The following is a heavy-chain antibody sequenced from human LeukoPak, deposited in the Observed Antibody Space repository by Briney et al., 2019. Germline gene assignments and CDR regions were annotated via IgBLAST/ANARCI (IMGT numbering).Heavy chain of an antibody. J-gene: IGHJ4*02. D-gene: IGHD6-13*01. CDR1: GFTFSSYS. Sequence: PGGSLRLSCAASGFTFSSYSMNWVRQAPGKGLEWVSSISSSSSYIYYADSVKGRFTISRDNAKNSLYLQMNSLRAEDTAVYYCAREVPQRGIAAAGTVDYWGQGTLVTVPS. V-gene: IGHV3-21*01. CDR2: ISSSSSYI. CDR3: AREVPQRGIAAAGTVDY.